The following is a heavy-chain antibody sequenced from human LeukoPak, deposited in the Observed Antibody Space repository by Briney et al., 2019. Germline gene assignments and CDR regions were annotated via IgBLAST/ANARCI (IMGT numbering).Heavy chain of an antibody. Sequence: QSGGSLRLSCAASGFTFRSYGMHWVRQAPGKGLEWVSAISGSGGSTYYADSVKGRFTISRDNSKNTLYLQMNSLRAEDTAVYYCAKQGGYSTLYYFDYWGQGTLVTVSS. D-gene: IGHD5-12*01. CDR3: AKQGGYSTLYYFDY. CDR2: ISGSGGST. CDR1: GFTFRSYG. V-gene: IGHV3-23*01. J-gene: IGHJ4*02.